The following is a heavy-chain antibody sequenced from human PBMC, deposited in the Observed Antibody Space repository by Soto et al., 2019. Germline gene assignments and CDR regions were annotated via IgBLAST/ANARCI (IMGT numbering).Heavy chain of an antibody. J-gene: IGHJ6*02. D-gene: IGHD3-10*01. Sequence: EVQLVESGGGLVQPGGSLRLSCAASGFTFSSYSMNWVRQAPGKGLEWVSYISSSSSTIYYADSVKGRFTISRDNAKNSLHLQMNSLRDEDTAVYYCAREYQLAYGMDVWGQGTTVTVSS. CDR1: GFTFSSYS. CDR3: AREYQLAYGMDV. V-gene: IGHV3-48*02. CDR2: ISSSSSTI.